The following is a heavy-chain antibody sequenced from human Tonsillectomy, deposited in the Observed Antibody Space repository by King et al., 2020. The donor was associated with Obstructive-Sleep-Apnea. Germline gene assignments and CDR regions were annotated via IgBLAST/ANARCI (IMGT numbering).Heavy chain of an antibody. J-gene: IGHJ4*02. Sequence: QLQESGPGLVKPSETLSLTCTVSGYSISSGYYWGWIRQPPGKGLEWIGSMYLSGRTSYNPSLKSRVTISVDTSKNQFSLKLSSVTAADTAVYYCASGRGSYTITDYWGQGTLVTVSS. CDR3: ASGRGSYTITDY. V-gene: IGHV4-38-2*02. CDR2: MYLSGRT. CDR1: GYSISSGYY. D-gene: IGHD1-26*01.